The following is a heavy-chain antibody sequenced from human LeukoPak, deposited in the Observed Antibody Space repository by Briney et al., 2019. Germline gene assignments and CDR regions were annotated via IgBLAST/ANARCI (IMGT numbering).Heavy chain of an antibody. J-gene: IGHJ4*02. V-gene: IGHV4-31*03. Sequence: PSETLSLTCTVSGGSIISGGFYWSWIRQHPGRGLEWIGYTTLSGRTFFNPALKSRVTMTVDTSKNQFSLNVTSVTAADTALYYCARVDSDYDFTDYWGQGTLVTVSS. CDR2: TTLSGRT. D-gene: IGHD4-11*01. CDR1: GGSIISGGFY. CDR3: ARVDSDYDFTDY.